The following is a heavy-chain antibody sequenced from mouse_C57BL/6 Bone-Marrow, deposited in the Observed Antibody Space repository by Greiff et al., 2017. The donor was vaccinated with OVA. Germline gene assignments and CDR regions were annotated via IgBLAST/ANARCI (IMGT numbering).Heavy chain of an antibody. D-gene: IGHD1-1*01. CDR1: GYTFTSYG. J-gene: IGHJ3*01. V-gene: IGHV1-81*01. CDR3: ARGDYYGSPWFAY. CDR2: IYPRSGNT. Sequence: QVQLKQSGAELARPGASVKLSCKASGYTFTSYGISWVKQSTGQGLEWIGEIYPRSGNTYYNEKFKGKATLTADKSSSTAYMELRSLTSEDSAVYFCARGDYYGSPWFAYWGQGTLVTVSA.